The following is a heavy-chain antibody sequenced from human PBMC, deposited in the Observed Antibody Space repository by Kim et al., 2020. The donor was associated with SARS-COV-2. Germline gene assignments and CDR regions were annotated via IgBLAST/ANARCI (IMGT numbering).Heavy chain of an antibody. CDR3: ARGGHVKFDT. CDR2: GTP. D-gene: IGHD3-16*01. Sequence: GTPTYVQGFTGRFCFSLDTSVSTAYLQISNLKTDDTAVYYCARGGHVKFDTWGQGTLVTVSS. J-gene: IGHJ5*02. V-gene: IGHV7-4-1*02.